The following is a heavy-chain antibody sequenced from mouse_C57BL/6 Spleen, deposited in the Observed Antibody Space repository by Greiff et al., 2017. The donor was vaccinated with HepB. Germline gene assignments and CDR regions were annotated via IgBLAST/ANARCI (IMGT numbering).Heavy chain of an antibody. Sequence: EVKLMESGPGMVKPSQSLSLTCTVTGYSITSGYDWHWIRHFPGNKLEWMGYISYSGSTNYNPSLKNRISITHDTSKNHFFLKLNSVTTEDTATYYCARGLLLQAMDYWGQGTSVTVSS. CDR1: GYSITSGYD. J-gene: IGHJ4*01. V-gene: IGHV3-1*01. CDR3: ARGLLLQAMDY. D-gene: IGHD1-1*01. CDR2: ISYSGST.